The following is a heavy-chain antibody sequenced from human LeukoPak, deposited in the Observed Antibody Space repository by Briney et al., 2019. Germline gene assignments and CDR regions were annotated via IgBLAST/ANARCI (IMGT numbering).Heavy chain of an antibody. Sequence: SQTLSLTCTVSGSSISSGGYYWSWIRQHPGKGLEWIGYIYYSGSTYYNPSLKSRVTISVDTSKNQFSLKLSSVTAADTAVYYCARSPVLYDSSGYYLYYFDYWGQGTLVTVSS. CDR1: GSSISSGGYY. D-gene: IGHD3-22*01. J-gene: IGHJ4*02. CDR2: IYYSGST. CDR3: ARSPVLYDSSGYYLYYFDY. V-gene: IGHV4-31*03.